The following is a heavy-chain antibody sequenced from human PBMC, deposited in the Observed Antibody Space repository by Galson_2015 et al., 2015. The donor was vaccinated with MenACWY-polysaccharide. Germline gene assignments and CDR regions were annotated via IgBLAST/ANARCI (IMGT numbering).Heavy chain of an antibody. CDR1: GGSISSSYR. Sequence: SETLSLTCAVSGGSISSSYRWTWVRQPPGKGLEWIGEIYHDGRTAYIPSLKSRITVSLDKAKNQVSLRLISVTAADTAVYYCAKRPIRASGGGLDVWGQGTTVTAS. D-gene: IGHD3-10*01. J-gene: IGHJ6*02. CDR3: AKRPIRASGGGLDV. CDR2: IYHDGRT. V-gene: IGHV4-4*02.